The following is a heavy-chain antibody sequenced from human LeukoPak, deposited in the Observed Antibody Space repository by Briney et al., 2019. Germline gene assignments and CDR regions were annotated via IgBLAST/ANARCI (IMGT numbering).Heavy chain of an antibody. V-gene: IGHV1-69*05. CDR3: AREWALNGWQGAMGFDY. CDR2: IIPIFGTA. J-gene: IGHJ4*02. Sequence: GASVKVSCKASGGTFSSYAISWVRQAPGQGLEWMGGIIPIFGTANYAQKFQGRVTITTDESTSTAYMELSSLRSEDTAVYYCAREWALNGWQGAMGFDYWGQGTLVTVSS. D-gene: IGHD1-26*01. CDR1: GGTFSSYA.